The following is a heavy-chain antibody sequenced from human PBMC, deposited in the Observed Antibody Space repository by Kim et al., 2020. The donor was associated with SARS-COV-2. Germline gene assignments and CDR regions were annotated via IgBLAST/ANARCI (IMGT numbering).Heavy chain of an antibody. CDR2: IYHSGST. V-gene: IGHV4-4*02. CDR3: ARDGYGQDYYYYYGMDV. D-gene: IGHD5-18*01. J-gene: IGHJ6*02. Sequence: SETLSLTCAVSGGSISSSNWWSWVRQPPGKGLEWIGEIYHSGSTNYNPSLKSRVTISVDKSKNQFSLKLSSVTAADTAVYYCARDGYGQDYYYYYGMDVWGQGTTVTVSS. CDR1: GGSISSSNW.